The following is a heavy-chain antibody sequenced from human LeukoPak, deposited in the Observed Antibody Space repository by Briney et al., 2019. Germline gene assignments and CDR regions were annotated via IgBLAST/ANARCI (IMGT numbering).Heavy chain of an antibody. D-gene: IGHD6-19*01. J-gene: IGHJ4*02. CDR3: ARDQGPTIAVPYYFDF. Sequence: SGGSLRLSCAASGFSFSSFAFHWVRQAPGKGLEGVAVISSDGGNIYYADSVTGRTLISRDNSKNTLYLLFYSLKPEDTAVYYCARDQGPTIAVPYYFDFWGQGTVVTVSS. V-gene: IGHV3-30*04. CDR1: GFSFSSFA. CDR2: ISSDGGNI.